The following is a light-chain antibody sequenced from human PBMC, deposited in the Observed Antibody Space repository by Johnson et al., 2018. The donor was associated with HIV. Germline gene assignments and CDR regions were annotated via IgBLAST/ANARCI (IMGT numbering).Light chain of an antibody. CDR3: GGWDRSLSAEV. CDR2: EDN. V-gene: IGLV1-51*02. Sequence: QSVLTQPPSVSAAPGQKVTISCSGSSSNIGNNYVFWYQQLPGTAPKLLIYEDNKRPSGIPDRFSGSKSATSATLGITGLQTGDEADYYCGGWDRSLSAEVFGTVTKVTVL. CDR1: SSNIGNNY. J-gene: IGLJ1*01.